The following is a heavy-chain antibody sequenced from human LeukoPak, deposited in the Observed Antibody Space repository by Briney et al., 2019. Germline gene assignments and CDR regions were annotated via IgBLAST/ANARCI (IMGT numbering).Heavy chain of an antibody. D-gene: IGHD3-22*01. CDR3: AKDRLYYFDSSGYYDY. CDR1: GFTFSSYA. Sequence: TGGSLRLSCVASGFTFSSYAMSWVRQAPGKGLEWVSAISDSGADTSFADSVKGRFTISRDNSKNTLYLQMSSLRAEDTAVYYCAKDRLYYFDSSGYYDYWGQGTLVTVSS. CDR2: ISDSGADT. J-gene: IGHJ4*02. V-gene: IGHV3-23*01.